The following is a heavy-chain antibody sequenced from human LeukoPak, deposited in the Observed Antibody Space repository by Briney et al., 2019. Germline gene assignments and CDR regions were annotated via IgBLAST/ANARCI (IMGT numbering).Heavy chain of an antibody. J-gene: IGHJ4*02. V-gene: IGHV1-46*01. Sequence: ASVKVSCKAHGYTFTTFYLHWVRQAPGQGLEWMGIINPIGGSTTYAERFQGRVTMTRDMSTSTVYMELSSLRSEDTAVYYCARAYDFWSGPDEYWGQGTLVTVS. CDR3: ARAYDFWSGPDEY. D-gene: IGHD3-3*01. CDR1: GYTFTTFY. CDR2: INPIGGST.